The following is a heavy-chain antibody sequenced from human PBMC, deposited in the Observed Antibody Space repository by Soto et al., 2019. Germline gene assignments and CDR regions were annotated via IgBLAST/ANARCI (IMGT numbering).Heavy chain of an antibody. J-gene: IGHJ6*02. CDR1: GGSISTYY. CDR3: ARYSSNWFQTEGMDV. V-gene: IGHV4-4*07. CDR2: IDTSGNT. D-gene: IGHD6-13*01. Sequence: ETLSLTCTVSGGSISTYYWSWIRQPAGKGLEWIGRIDTSGNTNYNPSLKSRVTMSVDTSKKQFSLKLTSVTAADTAVYYCARYSSNWFQTEGMDVWGQGTTVTV.